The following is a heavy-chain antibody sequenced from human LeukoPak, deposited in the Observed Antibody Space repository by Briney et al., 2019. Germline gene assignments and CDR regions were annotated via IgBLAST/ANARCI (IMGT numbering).Heavy chain of an antibody. CDR2: ISDSGRSM. Sequence: GGSLRLSCAASGFTFRSYSMSWVRQAPGKGLEWVSSISDSGRSMDYADSVKGRFTISRDNAKNSLYLQMSSLRGEDTAVYYCARAAGYQLLYGYYYYMDVWGKGTTVTVPS. J-gene: IGHJ6*03. CDR1: GFTFRSYS. D-gene: IGHD2-2*02. CDR3: ARAAGYQLLYGYYYYMDV. V-gene: IGHV3-21*01.